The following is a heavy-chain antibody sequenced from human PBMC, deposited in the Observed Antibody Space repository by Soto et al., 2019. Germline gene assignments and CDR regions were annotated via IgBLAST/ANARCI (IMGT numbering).Heavy chain of an antibody. V-gene: IGHV4-4*07. J-gene: IGHJ5*02. CDR3: ERGQRFSDWFDP. Sequence: PSETLSLTCTVSGGAINSYYWTWFRQPAGKGLEWIGRIYSSGSTKYNPSLQSRVTMSLDTSKNQFSLRLTSVTAADTAVYYCERGQRFSDWFDPWCQGTLVTVS. CDR1: GGAINSYY. D-gene: IGHD3-3*01. CDR2: IYSSGST.